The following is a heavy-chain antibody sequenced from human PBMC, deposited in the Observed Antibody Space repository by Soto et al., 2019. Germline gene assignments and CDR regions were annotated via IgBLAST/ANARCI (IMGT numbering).Heavy chain of an antibody. CDR1: GFTFSDYY. D-gene: IGHD6-13*01. Sequence: PGGSLRLSCAASGFTFSDYYMSWIRQAPGKGLEWVSYISSSSSYTNYADSVKGRFTISRDNAKNSLYLQMNSLRAEDTPVYYCARERRPWVVVAAGQYYFDYWGQGTLVTVSS. CDR2: ISSSSSYT. CDR3: ARERRPWVVVAAGQYYFDY. V-gene: IGHV3-11*06. J-gene: IGHJ4*02.